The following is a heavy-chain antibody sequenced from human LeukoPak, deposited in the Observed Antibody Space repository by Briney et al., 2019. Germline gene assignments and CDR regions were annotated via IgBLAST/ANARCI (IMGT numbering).Heavy chain of an antibody. CDR1: GGSFSGYY. D-gene: IGHD5-24*01. CDR3: ARGRRGGYNLGVIDY. CDR2: INHSGST. J-gene: IGHJ4*02. Sequence: SETLSLTCAVYGGSFSGYYWSWIRQPPGKGLEWIGEINHSGSTNYNPSLKSRVTISVDTSKNQFSLKLSSVTAADTAVYYCARGRRGGYNLGVIDYWGQGTLVTVSP. V-gene: IGHV4-34*01.